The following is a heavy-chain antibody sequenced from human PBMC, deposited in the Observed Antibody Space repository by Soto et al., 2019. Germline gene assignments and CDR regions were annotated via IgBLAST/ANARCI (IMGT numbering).Heavy chain of an antibody. CDR3: AKGGDYDYIWGSYRLKRYYFDY. CDR1: GFTFSSYA. CDR2: ISGSGGST. Sequence: PGGSLRLSCAASGFTFSSYAMSWVRQAPGKGLEWVSAISGSGGSTYYADSVKGRFTISRDNSKNTLYLQMNSLRAEDTAVYYCAKGGDYDYIWGSYRLKRYYFDYWGQGTQVTVSS. J-gene: IGHJ4*02. D-gene: IGHD3-16*02. V-gene: IGHV3-23*01.